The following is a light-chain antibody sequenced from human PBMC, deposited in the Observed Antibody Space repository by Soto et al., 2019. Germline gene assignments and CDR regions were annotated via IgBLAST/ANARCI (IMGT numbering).Light chain of an antibody. J-gene: IGKJ1*01. CDR1: QSLRISY. V-gene: IGKV3-20*01. Sequence: EIVLTQSPGTLSLSPGERATLSCRASQSLRISYLAWYQQKPGQAPRLLIYAAASRAAGIPDRFSGSGSGTDFTLTISRLEPEDFAVYYRQHYATSRRTFGQGTKVDIK. CDR2: AAA. CDR3: QHYATSRRT.